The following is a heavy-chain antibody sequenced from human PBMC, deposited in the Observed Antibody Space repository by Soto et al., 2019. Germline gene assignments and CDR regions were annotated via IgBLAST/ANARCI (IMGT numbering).Heavy chain of an antibody. CDR3: ARGVAFLDY. CDR2: IHAGNGNT. V-gene: IGHV1-3*01. D-gene: IGHD2-15*01. CDR1: GYTFSSYA. Sequence: SVKVSCKASGYTFSSYAIHWVRQAPGQGLEWMGWIHAGNGNTKYSQSFQGRVTISRDTSATTAYMELNSLRSEDTAVYYCARGVAFLDYWGHGTRVTVSS. J-gene: IGHJ4*01.